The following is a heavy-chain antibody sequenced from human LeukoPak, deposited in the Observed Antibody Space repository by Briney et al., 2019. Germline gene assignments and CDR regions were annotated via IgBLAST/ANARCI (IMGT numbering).Heavy chain of an antibody. Sequence: GESLRLSCVASEFTFGRYWMTWVRQAPGKGLEWVANINQDGRKEHYVDSVKGRFTISRDNAKNFLYLQMNSLRAEDTAVYFCARDTSPYCGDDCYFDAFDLWGQGTMVTVSS. V-gene: IGHV3-7*03. J-gene: IGHJ3*01. CDR1: EFTFGRYW. D-gene: IGHD2-21*02. CDR3: ARDTSPYCGDDCYFDAFDL. CDR2: INQDGRKE.